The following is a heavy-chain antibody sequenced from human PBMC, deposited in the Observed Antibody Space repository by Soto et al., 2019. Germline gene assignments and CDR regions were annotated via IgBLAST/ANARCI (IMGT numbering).Heavy chain of an antibody. Sequence: QVQLVESGGGVVQPGRSLRLSCAASGFTFSSYAMYWVRQAPGKGLGWVAVISYDGTSIYYADSVKGRFIISSDNSKNTLYLQMNSLRAEDTAVYYCASGSGYSFDYWGQGTLVTVSS. CDR3: ASGSGYSFDY. V-gene: IGHV3-30-3*01. J-gene: IGHJ4*02. CDR2: ISYDGTSI. D-gene: IGHD3-22*01. CDR1: GFTFSSYA.